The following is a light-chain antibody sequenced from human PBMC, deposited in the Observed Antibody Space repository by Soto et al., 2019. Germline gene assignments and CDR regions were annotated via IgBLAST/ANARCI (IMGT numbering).Light chain of an antibody. J-gene: IGKJ1*01. V-gene: IGKV1D-8*03. CDR3: LQDINYPWT. CDR1: QGISSY. CDR2: GAS. Sequence: VIWMTQSPSLLCASTGDRVTISCRMSQGISSYLAWYQQKPGKAPELLIYGASNLQSGVPPRFSGSGSGTDFTLAISSLQPEDSATYYCLQDINYPWTFGQGTKVDNK.